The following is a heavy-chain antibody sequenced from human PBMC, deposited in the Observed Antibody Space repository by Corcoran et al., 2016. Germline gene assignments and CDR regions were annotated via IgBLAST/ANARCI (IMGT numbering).Heavy chain of an antibody. Sequence: QLQLQESGPGLVKPSETLSLTCTVSGVSITTNYYWGWIRQPPGQGLEWIGSFSYGGSTYYNPSLKGRVTISIDTSKSQVSLKLSSVTAADTAMYYCSNHVNWDGVGDHWGQGTLVTVSA. CDR1: GVSITTNYY. CDR2: FSYGGST. J-gene: IGHJ5*02. CDR3: SNHVNWDGVGDH. D-gene: IGHD1-20*01. V-gene: IGHV4-39*07.